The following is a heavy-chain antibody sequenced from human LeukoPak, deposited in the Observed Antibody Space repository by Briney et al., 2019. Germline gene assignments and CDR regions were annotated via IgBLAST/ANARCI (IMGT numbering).Heavy chain of an antibody. V-gene: IGHV4-34*01. CDR1: GGSFSGHY. D-gene: IGHD6-13*01. CDR2: ISHTGTT. J-gene: IGHJ2*01. Sequence: PSETLSLTCGVSGGSFSGHYWSWIRQPPGKGLEWIGEISHTGTTHSNPSLKSRVTISVDTSKNQFSLKLSSVTAADTAVYYCARVYYSNSYDYWYFDLWGRGTLVTVSS. CDR3: ARVYYSNSYDYWYFDL.